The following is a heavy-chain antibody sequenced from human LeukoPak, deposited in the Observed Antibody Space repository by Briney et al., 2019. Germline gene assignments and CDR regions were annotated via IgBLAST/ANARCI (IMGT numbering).Heavy chain of an antibody. CDR3: ARDQEGFDY. J-gene: IGHJ4*02. V-gene: IGHV1-46*01. Sequence: ASVKVSCKASGYTFTSNYIHWVRQAPGQGLEWMGMIYPRDGSTSYAQKFQGRVTMTRDTSTSTVHMELSGLRSEDTAVYYCARDQEGFDYWGQGTLVTVSS. CDR2: IYPRDGST. CDR1: GYTFTSNY.